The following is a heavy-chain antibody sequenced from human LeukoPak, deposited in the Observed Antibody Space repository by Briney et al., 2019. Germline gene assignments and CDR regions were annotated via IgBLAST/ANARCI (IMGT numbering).Heavy chain of an antibody. J-gene: IGHJ5*02. CDR3: ARGGAHIVLMGYAENWFDP. D-gene: IGHD2-8*01. CDR1: GNSLIYLS. CDR2: INPRGGST. Sequence: VASVKVSCKVSGNSLIYLSMHWVRQAPGQGLEWMGMINPRGGSTSYAQKFQGRVTMTRDMSTSTVYMDLSSLRSEDTAVYYCARGGAHIVLMGYAENWFDPWGQGTLVTVSS. V-gene: IGHV1-46*01.